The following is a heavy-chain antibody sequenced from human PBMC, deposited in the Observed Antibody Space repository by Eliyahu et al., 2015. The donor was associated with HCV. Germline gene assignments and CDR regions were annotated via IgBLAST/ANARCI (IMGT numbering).Heavy chain of an antibody. D-gene: IGHD3-16*02. CDR1: GYTFTSYX. CDR2: MNPNSGNT. Sequence: QVQLVQSGAEVKKPGASVKVSCKASGYTFTSYXXNWVRQATGQGLEWMGWMNPNSGNTGYAQKFQGRVTMTRNTSISTAYMELSSLRSEDTAVYYCARTYYDYIWGSYRYNWFDPWGQGTLVTVSS. V-gene: IGHV1-8*01. CDR3: ARTYYDYIWGSYRYNWFDP. J-gene: IGHJ5*02.